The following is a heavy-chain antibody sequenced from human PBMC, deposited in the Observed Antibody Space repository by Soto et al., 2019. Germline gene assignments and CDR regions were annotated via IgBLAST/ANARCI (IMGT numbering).Heavy chain of an antibody. CDR1: GYTFTSYA. D-gene: IGHD6-25*01. CDR3: ARVEATANYYYSGMDV. J-gene: IGHJ6*02. Sequence: GASVKVSCKASGYTFTSYAMHWVRQAPGQRLEWMGWINAGNGNTKYSQKFQGRVTITRDTSASTAYMELSSLRSEDTAVYYCARVEATANYYYSGMDVWGQGTTVTVSS. CDR2: INAGNGNT. V-gene: IGHV1-3*01.